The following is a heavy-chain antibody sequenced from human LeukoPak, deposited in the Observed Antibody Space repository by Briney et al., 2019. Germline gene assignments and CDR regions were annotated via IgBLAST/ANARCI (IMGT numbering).Heavy chain of an antibody. Sequence: QPGGSLRPSCAACGFTFRTYWMHWVRQAPGKGLVWVSRIDAEGTTTTYADSVKGRFTISRDNAKNTLYLQMNSLRAEDTAVYYCARRYHYDSSGYQFDYWGQGTLVTVSS. CDR1: GFTFRTYW. J-gene: IGHJ4*02. CDR2: IDAEGTTT. CDR3: ARRYHYDSSGYQFDY. V-gene: IGHV3-74*01. D-gene: IGHD3-22*01.